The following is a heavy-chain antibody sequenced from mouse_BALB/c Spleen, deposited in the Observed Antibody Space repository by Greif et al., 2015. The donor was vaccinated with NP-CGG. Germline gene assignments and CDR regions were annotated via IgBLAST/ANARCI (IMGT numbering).Heavy chain of an antibody. CDR1: GYTFSSYW. CDR2: ILPGSGST. J-gene: IGHJ4*01. V-gene: IGHV1-9*01. Sequence: QVQLKESGAELMKPGASVKISCKATGYTFSSYWIEWVKQRPGHGLEWIGEILPGSGSTSYNEKFKGKATFTADTSSNTAYMQLSSLTSEDSAVYYCARESNLCRDYWGQGTSVTVSS. D-gene: IGHD2-3*01. CDR3: ARESNLCRDY.